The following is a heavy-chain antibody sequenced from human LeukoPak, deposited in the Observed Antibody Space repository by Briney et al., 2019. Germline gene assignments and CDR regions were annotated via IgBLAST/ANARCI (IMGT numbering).Heavy chain of an antibody. Sequence: SVKVSCKASGGTFGSYAISWVRQAPGQGLEWMGGIIPIFGTANYAQKFQGRVTITTDESTSTAYMELSSLRSKDTAVYYCARTGYSSGWYVAFDIWGQGTMVTVSS. J-gene: IGHJ3*02. V-gene: IGHV1-69*05. D-gene: IGHD6-19*01. CDR3: ARTGYSSGWYVAFDI. CDR1: GGTFGSYA. CDR2: IIPIFGTA.